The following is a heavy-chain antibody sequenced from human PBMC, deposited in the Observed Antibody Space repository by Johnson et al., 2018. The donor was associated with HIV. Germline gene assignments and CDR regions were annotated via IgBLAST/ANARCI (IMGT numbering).Heavy chain of an antibody. D-gene: IGHD3-10*01. CDR3: ARPLGGAFDI. CDR2: IYSGGST. V-gene: IGHV3-53*01. Sequence: EVQLLESGGGLVKPGGYLRLSCAASGFTVSSNYMSWVRQAPGKGLEWVSVIYSGGSTYYADSVKGRFTISRDNSKNTLYLQMNSLRAEDTAVYYCARPLGGAFDIWGQGTMVTVSS. J-gene: IGHJ3*02. CDR1: GFTVSSNY.